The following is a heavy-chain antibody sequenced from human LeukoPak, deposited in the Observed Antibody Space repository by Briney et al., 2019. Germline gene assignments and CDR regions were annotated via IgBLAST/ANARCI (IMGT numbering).Heavy chain of an antibody. V-gene: IGHV4-38-2*02. Sequence: SETLSLTCTVSGYSLSSGYYWGWIRQPPGKGLEWIGSIYHSGSTYYNPSLKSRVTISVDTSKNQFSLKLSSVTAADTAVYYCARVESYPLRNAFDIWGQGTMVTVSS. CDR3: ARVESYPLRNAFDI. J-gene: IGHJ3*02. CDR1: GYSLSSGYY. CDR2: IYHSGST. D-gene: IGHD1-14*01.